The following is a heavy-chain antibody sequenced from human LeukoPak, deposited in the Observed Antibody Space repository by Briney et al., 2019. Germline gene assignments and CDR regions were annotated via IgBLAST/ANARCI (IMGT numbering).Heavy chain of an antibody. Sequence: SETLSLTCTVSGVSLSSYYWSWIRQSPEKGLEWIGNVYYSGTTEYNPSLKSRVTISIDTYKDQFSLKLRSMTAADTAVYYCARLNYDFPDYWGQGTLVTVSS. D-gene: IGHD3-3*01. CDR1: GVSLSSYY. V-gene: IGHV4-59*01. CDR2: VYYSGTT. CDR3: ARLNYDFPDY. J-gene: IGHJ4*02.